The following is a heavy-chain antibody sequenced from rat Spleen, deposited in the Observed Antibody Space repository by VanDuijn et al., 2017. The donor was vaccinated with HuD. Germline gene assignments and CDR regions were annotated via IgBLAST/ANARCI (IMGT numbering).Heavy chain of an antibody. CDR1: GFSLISNS. J-gene: IGHJ3*01. CDR3: TRDHNNYFDY. Sequence: QVQLKESGPGLVQPSQTLSLICTVSGFSLISNSVHWVRQPPGKGLEWMGGIWGDGSTDYNSALKSRLSITRDTSKSQVFLKMNSLQTDDTGTYYCTRDHNNYFDYWGQGTLVTVSS. V-gene: IGHV2-1*01. D-gene: IGHD1-10*01. CDR2: IWGDGST.